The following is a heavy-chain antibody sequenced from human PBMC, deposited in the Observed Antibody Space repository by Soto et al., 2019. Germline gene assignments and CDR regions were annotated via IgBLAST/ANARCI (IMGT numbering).Heavy chain of an antibody. CDR2: IYYSGST. J-gene: IGHJ4*02. D-gene: IGHD6-6*01. CDR3: ARHLSHGSSSRYFDY. CDR1: GGSISSGGYY. Sequence: SETLSLTCTVSGGSISSGGYYWSWIRQHPGKGLEWIGSIYYSGSTYYNPSLKSRVTISVDTSKNQFSLKLSSVTAADTAVYYCARHLSHGSSSRYFDYWGQGTLVTVSS. V-gene: IGHV4-39*01.